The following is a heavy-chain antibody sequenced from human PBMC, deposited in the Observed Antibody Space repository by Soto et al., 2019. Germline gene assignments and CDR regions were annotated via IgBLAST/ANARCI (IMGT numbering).Heavy chain of an antibody. CDR1: GHTFQNYA. CDR3: AKFGYGLELEEGYYFDY. Sequence: GGSLRLSCVASGHTFQNYAMTWVRQAPGKGLEWVSGISGSGGSTYYADSVKGRFTISRDNSKNTLYLQMNSLRAEDTAVYYCAKFGYGLELEEGYYFDYWGQGTLVTVSS. V-gene: IGHV3-23*01. J-gene: IGHJ4*02. D-gene: IGHD1-7*01. CDR2: ISGSGGST.